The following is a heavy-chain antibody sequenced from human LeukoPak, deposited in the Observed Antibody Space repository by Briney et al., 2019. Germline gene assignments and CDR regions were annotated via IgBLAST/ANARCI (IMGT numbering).Heavy chain of an antibody. CDR1: GGSISSGGFY. V-gene: IGHV4-61*08. CDR3: ARERHSSGWYVS. D-gene: IGHD6-19*01. CDR2: IYYSGST. Sequence: SETLSLTCTVSGGSISSGGFYWSWIRQHPGKGLEWIGYIYYSGSTYYNPSLKSRVTISVGTSKSQFSLKLSSVTAADTAVYYCARERHSSGWYVSWGQGTLVTVSS. J-gene: IGHJ5*01.